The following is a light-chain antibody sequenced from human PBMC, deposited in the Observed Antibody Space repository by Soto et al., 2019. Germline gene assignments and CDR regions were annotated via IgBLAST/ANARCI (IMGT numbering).Light chain of an antibody. Sequence: EIVMTQSPATLSVSPGERATLSCRASQRVSRNLAWYQQKPGQAPRPLIYGVSSRATGIPDRFSGSGSGTDFTLTISRLEPEDFAVYYCQQYDSSPRTFGQGTKVDI. V-gene: IGKV3-20*01. CDR3: QQYDSSPRT. CDR2: GVS. CDR1: QRVSRN. J-gene: IGKJ1*01.